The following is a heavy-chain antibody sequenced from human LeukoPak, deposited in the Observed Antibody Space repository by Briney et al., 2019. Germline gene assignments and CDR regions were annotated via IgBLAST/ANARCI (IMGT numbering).Heavy chain of an antibody. V-gene: IGHV3-7*01. D-gene: IGHD3-10*01. J-gene: IGHJ4*02. Sequence: PGGSLRLSCAASGFTFSSYWMSWVRQAPGKGLEWVANINQDGSGKYYVDSVKGRFTISRDNAKNSLYLQMNSLRADDTAVYCCARTARAGRKLLYYFDYWGQGALVTVAS. CDR3: ARTARAGRKLLYYFDY. CDR1: GFTFSSYW. CDR2: INQDGSGK.